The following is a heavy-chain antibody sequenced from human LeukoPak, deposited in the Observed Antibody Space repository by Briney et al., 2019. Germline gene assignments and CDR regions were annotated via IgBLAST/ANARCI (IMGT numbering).Heavy chain of an antibody. CDR1: EYDFRAYT. CDR2: ISKSSALK. CDR3: AKDGLRFLEWSQYYYYMDV. D-gene: IGHD3-3*01. Sequence: GGSLRLSCVASEYDFRAYTFTWVRQAPGKGLEYVSSISKSSALKYYSESVRGRFTISRDNSKNSLYLQMNSLRAEDTALYYCAKDGLRFLEWSQYYYYMDVWGKGTTVTVSS. V-gene: IGHV3-21*04. J-gene: IGHJ6*03.